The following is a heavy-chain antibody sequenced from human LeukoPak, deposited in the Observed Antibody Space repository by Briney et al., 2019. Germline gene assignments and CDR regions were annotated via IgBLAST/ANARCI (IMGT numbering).Heavy chain of an antibody. D-gene: IGHD1-26*01. J-gene: IGHJ3*02. V-gene: IGHV1-46*01. CDR3: ARVWMGADDAFDI. CDR1: GYTFTSYY. Sequence: ASVKVSCKASGYTFTSYYMHWVRQAPGQGLAWMGIINPSGGSTSYAQKFQGRVTMTRDTSTSTVYMELSSLRSEDTAVYYCARVWMGADDAFDIWGQGTMVTVSS. CDR2: INPSGGST.